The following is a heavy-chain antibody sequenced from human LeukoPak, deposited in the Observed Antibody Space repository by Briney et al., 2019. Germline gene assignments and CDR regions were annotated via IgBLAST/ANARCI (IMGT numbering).Heavy chain of an antibody. CDR1: GFTFSNAW. CDR3: AKEAGGSGWSLFEY. J-gene: IGHJ4*02. D-gene: IGHD6-19*01. Sequence: GGSLRLSCAASGFTFSNAWMSWVRQAPGKGLEWVAFIRYDGSNKYYADSVKGRFTISRDNSKNTLYLQMNSLRAEDTAVYYCAKEAGGSGWSLFEYWGRGTLVTVSS. CDR2: IRYDGSNK. V-gene: IGHV3-30*02.